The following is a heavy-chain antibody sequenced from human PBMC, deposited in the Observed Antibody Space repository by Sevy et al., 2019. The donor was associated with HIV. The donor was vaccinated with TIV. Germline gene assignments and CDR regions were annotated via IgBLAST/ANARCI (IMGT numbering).Heavy chain of an antibody. D-gene: IGHD7-27*01. J-gene: IGHJ3*02. V-gene: IGHV1-69*13. Sequence: ASVKVSCKASGDTFITYGLSWVRQAPGQGLEWMGGIIPIFGTPNYAQKFQGRVTITADESASTAYMELSSLRSEDTALYYCAREGGVATTGDHDAFDIWGHGTLVTVSS. CDR2: IIPIFGTP. CDR3: AREGGVATTGDHDAFDI. CDR1: GDTFITYG.